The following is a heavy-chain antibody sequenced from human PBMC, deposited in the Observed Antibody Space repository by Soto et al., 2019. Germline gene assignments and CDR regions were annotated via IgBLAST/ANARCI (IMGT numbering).Heavy chain of an antibody. CDR3: AKDSATFGRFDF. J-gene: IGHJ4*02. CDR1: GFTFDNSG. D-gene: IGHD2-15*01. Sequence: GDLRLSCSASGFTFDNSGMSRVRQPPGKGLECVATISGNGADTYYPDSVKGRFTISRANSKNMVYLQMSSLRVDDMATYYCAKDSATFGRFDFWGQGTLGTGSS. CDR2: ISGNGADT. V-gene: IGHV3-23*01.